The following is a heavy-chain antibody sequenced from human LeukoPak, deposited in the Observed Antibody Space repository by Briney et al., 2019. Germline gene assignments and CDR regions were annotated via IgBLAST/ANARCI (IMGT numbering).Heavy chain of an antibody. CDR3: AKTIGSYPPYYFDY. Sequence: GRSLRLSCAASGFTFSSYAMHWVRQASGKGLEWVAVISYDGSNKYYADSVKGRFTISRDNSKNTLYLQMNSLRAEDTAVYYCAKTIGSYPPYYFDYWGQGTLVTVSS. V-gene: IGHV3-30-3*02. CDR2: ISYDGSNK. D-gene: IGHD1-26*01. CDR1: GFTFSSYA. J-gene: IGHJ4*02.